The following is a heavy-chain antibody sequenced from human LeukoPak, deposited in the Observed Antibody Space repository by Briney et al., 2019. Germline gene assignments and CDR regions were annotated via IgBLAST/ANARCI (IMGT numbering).Heavy chain of an antibody. V-gene: IGHV3-21*01. D-gene: IGHD6-6*01. CDR1: GFTFSSYS. CDR2: ISSSSSYI. J-gene: IGHJ5*02. Sequence: GGSLRLSCAASGFTFSSYSMNWVRQAPGKGLEWVSSISSSSSYIYYADSVKGRFTISRDNAKNSLYLQKNSLRAEDTAVYYCAKSIAARPTGFDPWGQGTLVTVSS. CDR3: AKSIAARPTGFDP.